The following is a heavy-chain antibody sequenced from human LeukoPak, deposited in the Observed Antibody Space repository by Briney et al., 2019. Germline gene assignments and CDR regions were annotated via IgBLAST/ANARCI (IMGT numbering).Heavy chain of an antibody. CDR3: ARGEQLEPFAFDY. V-gene: IGHV1-18*01. CDR1: GYTFTNYG. CDR2: VSAYNGNK. D-gene: IGHD6-6*01. J-gene: IGHJ4*02. Sequence: ASVKVSCKASGYTFTNYGITWVRQAPGQGLEWMGWVSAYNGNKKNAQKLQDRVTMTTDTSTSTAYMELRSLRSDDTAVYYCARGEQLEPFAFDYWGQGTLVTVSS.